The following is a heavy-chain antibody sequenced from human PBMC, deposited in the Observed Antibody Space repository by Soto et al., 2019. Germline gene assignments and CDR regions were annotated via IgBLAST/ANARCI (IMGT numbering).Heavy chain of an antibody. D-gene: IGHD5-12*01. CDR1: GGSISSSSYY. J-gene: IGHJ4*02. CDR3: AGHVGREATANFDY. V-gene: IGHV4-39*01. CDR2: IYYSGST. Sequence: SETLSLTCTVSGGSISSSSYYWGWIRQPPGKGLEWIGSIYYSGSTYYNPALKSPVTITAYTSKNQFSLKLSSVTAADTAVYYCAGHVGREATANFDYWGQGTLVTVSS.